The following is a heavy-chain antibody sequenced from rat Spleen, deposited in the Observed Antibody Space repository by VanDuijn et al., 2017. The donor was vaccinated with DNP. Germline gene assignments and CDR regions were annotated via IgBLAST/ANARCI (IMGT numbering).Heavy chain of an antibody. CDR2: IIYDGSDT. V-gene: IGHV5-17*01. CDR3: AKHDGTEGIDFDY. Sequence: EVQLVESGGGLVQPGRSLKLSCAASGFTFSDYAMAWVRQAPKKGLEWVATIIYDGSDTYYRDSVKGRFTISRDNAKSTLYLQMDSLRSEDTATYYCAKHDGTEGIDFDYWGQGVMVTVSS. J-gene: IGHJ2*01. D-gene: IGHD1-11*01. CDR1: GFTFSDYA.